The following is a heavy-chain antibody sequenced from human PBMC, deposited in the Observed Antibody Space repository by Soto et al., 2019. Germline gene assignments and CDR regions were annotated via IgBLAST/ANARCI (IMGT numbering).Heavy chain of an antibody. Sequence: PSETLSLTCGVYGGSFIGYYWSWIRQPPGKGLEWIGEINHSGSIKYNPSLKSRVTISVDTSKNQFSLKLSSVTAAETAVYYCARGAGSGWDYYYGMDVWGRGTTVTVSS. J-gene: IGHJ6*02. V-gene: IGHV4-34*01. CDR3: ARGAGSGWDYYYGMDV. CDR2: INHSGSI. CDR1: GGSFIGYY. D-gene: IGHD6-19*01.